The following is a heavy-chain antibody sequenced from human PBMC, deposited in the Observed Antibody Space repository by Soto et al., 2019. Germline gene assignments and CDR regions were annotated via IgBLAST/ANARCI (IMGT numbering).Heavy chain of an antibody. CDR3: SRLVPQEILAAAADYGMDV. CDR1: GGTFSSYA. V-gene: IGHV1-69*13. CDR2: IIPIFGTA. J-gene: IGHJ6*02. Sequence: ASVKVSCKASGGTFSSYAISWVRQAPGQGLEWMGGIIPIFGTANYAQKFQGRVTITADESTSTAYMELSSLRSEDTAVYYCSRLVPQEILAAAADYGMDVWGQGTTVTVSS. D-gene: IGHD6-13*01.